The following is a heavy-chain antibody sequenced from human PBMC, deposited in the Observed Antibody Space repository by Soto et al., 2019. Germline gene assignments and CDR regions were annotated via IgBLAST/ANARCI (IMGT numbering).Heavy chain of an antibody. V-gene: IGHV4-59*01. CDR3: AREIRPAAWATNWFDP. J-gene: IGHJ5*02. CDR1: GGSISSYY. D-gene: IGHD2-2*01. Sequence: QVQLQESGPGLVKPSETLSLTCTVSGGSISSYYWSWIRQPPGKGLEWIGYIYYSGSTNYNPSLKSRVTISVATSKNQFSLKLSSVTAADTAVYYCAREIRPAAWATNWFDPWGQGTLVTVSS. CDR2: IYYSGST.